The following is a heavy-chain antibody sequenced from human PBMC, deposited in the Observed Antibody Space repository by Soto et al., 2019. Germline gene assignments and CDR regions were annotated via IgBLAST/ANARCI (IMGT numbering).Heavy chain of an antibody. CDR1: GFSFSSYA. CDR2: ISFEGNDK. Sequence: QVQLVESGGDVDQPGRSLRLSCAASGFSFSSYAMHWVRQAPGKGLEWVSVISFEGNDKYYADSVKGRFTISRDENENTLYLQMNSLRPEDTAVYYCARDRYLDSYAFDSLGQGTLVTVSS. CDR3: ARDRYLDSYAFDS. J-gene: IGHJ4*02. D-gene: IGHD3-9*01. V-gene: IGHV3-30-3*01.